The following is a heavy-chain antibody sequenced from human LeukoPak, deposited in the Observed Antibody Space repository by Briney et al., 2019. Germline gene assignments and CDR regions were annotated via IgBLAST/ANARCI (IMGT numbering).Heavy chain of an antibody. V-gene: IGHV3-74*01. CDR1: GFTFSGYW. CDR2: INNDGSIT. Sequence: PGGSLRLSCAASGFTFSGYWMHWVRQAPGKGLVWVSRINNDGSITGYADSVEGRFTISRDNAKNTLFLQMNSLRAEDTAVYYCASGSCGGGRCYLHPEYWGQGTLVTVSS. J-gene: IGHJ4*02. D-gene: IGHD2-15*01. CDR3: ASGSCGGGRCYLHPEY.